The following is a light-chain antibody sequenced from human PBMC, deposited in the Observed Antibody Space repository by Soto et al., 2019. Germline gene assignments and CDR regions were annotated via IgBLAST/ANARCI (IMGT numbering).Light chain of an antibody. CDR3: QQYYIYAT. CDR1: QTFSNY. V-gene: IGKV1-5*03. Sequence: IQMPQSASTLYASVGDRVTITRRARQTFSNYLTWYQQRPGKAPKLLIYRSSILQNGVPSRFSGSGSGTEFTLTITSLQPNDFATDYCQQYYIYATFGQGTRVEI. J-gene: IGKJ1*01. CDR2: RSS.